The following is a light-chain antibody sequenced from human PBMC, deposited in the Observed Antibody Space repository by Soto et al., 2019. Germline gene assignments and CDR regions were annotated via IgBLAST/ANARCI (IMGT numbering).Light chain of an antibody. CDR2: GAS. J-gene: IGKJ2*01. V-gene: IGKV3-15*01. Sequence: EIVRTQSPATLSVSPGERATLSCRASHSVSSNLAWYPQKPGQAPILLSYGASTRATGIPARFSGSGSGKECTLTHSSLHSEDCAVYYFQQYNNWPLYTFGQGTKLEIK. CDR3: QQYNNWPLYT. CDR1: HSVSSN.